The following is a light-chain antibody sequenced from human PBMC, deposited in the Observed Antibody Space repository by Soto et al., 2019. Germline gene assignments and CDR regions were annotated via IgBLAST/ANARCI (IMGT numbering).Light chain of an antibody. Sequence: DIVMTQSPDSLAVSLGERATINCRSSQSVLYSFSNKNYLAWYQQKPGQPPKLLIYWASTRESGVPDRFSGSGSGTDFTLTISSLQAEDVAVYYCQQYCSSPWTFGQGTKVEIK. CDR1: QSVLYSFSNKNY. CDR3: QQYCSSPWT. CDR2: WAS. J-gene: IGKJ1*01. V-gene: IGKV4-1*01.